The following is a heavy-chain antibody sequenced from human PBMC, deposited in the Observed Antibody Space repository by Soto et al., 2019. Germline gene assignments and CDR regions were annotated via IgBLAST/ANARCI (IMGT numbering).Heavy chain of an antibody. J-gene: IGHJ3*02. CDR2: ISRDGTNK. CDR3: ARERYYYDSSGYCDAFDI. D-gene: IGHD3-22*01. CDR1: GFTFSRYA. V-gene: IGHV3-30*04. Sequence: GGSLRLSCAASGFTFSRYAIHWVRQAPGKGLEWVAVISRDGTNKYYVDSVKGRFTISRDNSRNTLYLQMNSLRAEDTAVYYCARERYYYDSSGYCDAFDIWGQGTMVTVSS.